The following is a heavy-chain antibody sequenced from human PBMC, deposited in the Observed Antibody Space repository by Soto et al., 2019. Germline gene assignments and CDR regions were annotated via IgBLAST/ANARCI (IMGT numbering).Heavy chain of an antibody. CDR1: GFSFSSYA. V-gene: IGHV3-23*01. J-gene: IGHJ3*01. CDR3: AKERYCSATSCYGGFDV. D-gene: IGHD2-2*01. CDR2: ISGGGANT. Sequence: GGSLRLSCAASGFSFSSYAMSWVRQAPGRGLEWVSTISGGGANTQYAESVKGRFTISRDNSKNTLHLQMNTPRADDTALYYCAKERYCSATSCYGGFDVWGQGTVVTVSS.